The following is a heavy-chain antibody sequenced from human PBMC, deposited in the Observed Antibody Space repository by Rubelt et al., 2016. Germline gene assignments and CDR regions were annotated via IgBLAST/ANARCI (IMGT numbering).Heavy chain of an antibody. Sequence: VGWINTVNGNTKYSQTLPGRVTITRDTFTSTVSMELRSLRSEDTAIYYCAKELGYCDTTLCYDLSYDYWGQGTQVTVSS. D-gene: IGHD2-2*01. V-gene: IGHV1-3*04. CDR3: AKELGYCDTTLCYDLSYDY. J-gene: IGHJ4*02. CDR2: INTVNGNT.